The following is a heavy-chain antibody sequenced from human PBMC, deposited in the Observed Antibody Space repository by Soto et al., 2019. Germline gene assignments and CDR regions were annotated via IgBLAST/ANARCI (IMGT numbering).Heavy chain of an antibody. V-gene: IGHV3-30*09. CDR2: ISYDGSNK. CDR3: AILDDSNDVFDY. D-gene: IGHD4-4*01. CDR1: GFTFGSYA. Sequence: QVQLVESGGGVVQPGRSLRLSCAASGFTFGSYAMRWVRQAPGKGLEWVAVISYDGSNKYYEDSVKGRFAISNDNSKNTLYLQMNSLRAEDTAVYYCAILDDSNDVFDYWGQEALVTVCS. J-gene: IGHJ4*02.